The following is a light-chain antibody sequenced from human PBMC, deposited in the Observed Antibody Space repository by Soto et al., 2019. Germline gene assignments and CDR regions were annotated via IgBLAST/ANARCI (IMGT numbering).Light chain of an antibody. J-gene: IGKJ1*01. CDR3: QQYDSLWT. Sequence: DIHMTQSPSTLSASVGDRVTITCRSSESISTWLAWYQQKQGKAPKILIYKASNLETGAPSRFSGSGSGTEFTLTISSLQPDDFATYYCQQYDSLWTFGQGTKVDI. CDR2: KAS. CDR1: ESISTW. V-gene: IGKV1-5*03.